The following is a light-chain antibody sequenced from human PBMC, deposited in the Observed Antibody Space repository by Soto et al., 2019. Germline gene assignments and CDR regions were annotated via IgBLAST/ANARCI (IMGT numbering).Light chain of an antibody. J-gene: IGLJ2*01. CDR2: GNS. Sequence: QSALTQPPSVSGAPGQRVTISCTGSSSNIGAVYDVHWYQQLPGTAPKLLIYGNSNRPSGVPDRFSGSKSGTSASLAITGLQAEDAADYYCQSYDSSLSGVVFGGGTKVTVL. CDR3: QSYDSSLSGVV. CDR1: SSNIGAVYD. V-gene: IGLV1-40*01.